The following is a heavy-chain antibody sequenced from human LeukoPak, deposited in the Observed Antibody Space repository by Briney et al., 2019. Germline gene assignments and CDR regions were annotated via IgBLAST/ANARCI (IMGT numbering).Heavy chain of an antibody. CDR1: GGSFSGYY. V-gene: IGHV4-34*01. CDR2: INHSGST. J-gene: IGHJ4*02. Sequence: PSETLSLTCAVYGGSFSGYYWSWIRQPPGKGLEWTGEINHSGSTNYNPSLKSRVTISVDTSKNQFSLKLSSVTAADTAVYYCARGKWLRRVGFDYWGQGTLVTVSS. D-gene: IGHD6-19*01. CDR3: ARGKWLRRVGFDY.